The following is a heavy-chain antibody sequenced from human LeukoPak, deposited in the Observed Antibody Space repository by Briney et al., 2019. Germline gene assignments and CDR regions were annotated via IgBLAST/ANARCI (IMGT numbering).Heavy chain of an antibody. J-gene: IGHJ4*02. D-gene: IGHD3-22*01. CDR1: GGTFSSYA. V-gene: IGHV1-69*05. CDR2: IIPIFGTA. CDR3: ARGENYYDSSGYYFDY. Sequence: SVKVSCKASGGTFSSYAISWVRQAPGQGLEWMGGIIPIFGTANYAQRFQGRVTITTDESTSTAYMELSSLRSEDTAVYYCARGENYYDSSGYYFDYWGQGTLVTVSS.